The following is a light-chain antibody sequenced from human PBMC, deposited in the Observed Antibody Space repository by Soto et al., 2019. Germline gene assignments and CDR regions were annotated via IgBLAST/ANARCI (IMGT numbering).Light chain of an antibody. CDR2: WAS. Sequence: DIVMTQSPDSLAVSLGERATINCKSSQSVLSSSNNKNYLAWYQQRPRQPPKLLIYWASTRQSGVPDRFSGSGTRTDFTLTNSGLQAEDVAVYYCHKYYTPPWTFGQGTKEEIK. V-gene: IGKV4-1*01. CDR1: QSVLSSSNNKNY. CDR3: HKYYTPPWT. J-gene: IGKJ1*01.